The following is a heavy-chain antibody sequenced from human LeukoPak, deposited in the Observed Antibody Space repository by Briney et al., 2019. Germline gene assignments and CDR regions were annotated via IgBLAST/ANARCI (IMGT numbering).Heavy chain of an antibody. V-gene: IGHV3-33*01. Sequence: SGGSLRLSCAASGFTFSSYGMHWVRQAPAKGLEWVAVIWYDGSNKYYADSVKGRFTISRDNSKNTLYVQMNSLRAEDTAVYYCARGKYYYDSSGYYYGDLLYYFDYWGQGTLVTVSS. CDR1: GFTFSSYG. CDR3: ARGKYYYDSSGYYYGDLLYYFDY. CDR2: IWYDGSNK. D-gene: IGHD3-22*01. J-gene: IGHJ4*02.